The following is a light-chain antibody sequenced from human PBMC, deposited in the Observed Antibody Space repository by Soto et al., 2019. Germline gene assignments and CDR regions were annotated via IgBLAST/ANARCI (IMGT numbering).Light chain of an antibody. V-gene: IGKV3-15*01. CDR1: QSVRSN. J-gene: IGKJ1*01. CDR2: GAS. Sequence: EIVMPQSPATLSVSPGERATLSCRASQSVRSNLAWYQQKPGQAPRLLIYGASTRATGVPVRFSGSGSGTEFTLTISSLQSEDFAVYYCQQCDSWPRTFGQGTKVDIK. CDR3: QQCDSWPRT.